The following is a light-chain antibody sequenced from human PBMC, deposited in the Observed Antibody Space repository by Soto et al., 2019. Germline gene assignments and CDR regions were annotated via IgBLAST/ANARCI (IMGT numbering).Light chain of an antibody. CDR2: GAS. J-gene: IGKJ5*01. Sequence: EIMITKSPATLSVSPGERATLSCRASQSVSTNLAWYQQKPGQAPRLLIYGASTRASGIPARFSGSGSGTEFSLTISSLQSEDFAVYYCQQYHNWPPSTFGQGTRLDI. CDR3: QQYHNWPPST. CDR1: QSVSTN. V-gene: IGKV3-15*01.